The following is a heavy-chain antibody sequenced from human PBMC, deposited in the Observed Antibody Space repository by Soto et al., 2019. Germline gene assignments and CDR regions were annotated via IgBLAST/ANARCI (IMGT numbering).Heavy chain of an antibody. Sequence: SETLSLTCTVSGGSMTNFYWSWIRQPPGKGLEWIGYVSYSDNSNYNPSLKSRVTISVDTSKNQFSLKLTSVTAADTAVYYCARHGKQQLTGYYFDYWGQGTLVTVSS. D-gene: IGHD6-13*01. CDR3: ARHGKQQLTGYYFDY. CDR1: GGSMTNFY. J-gene: IGHJ4*02. CDR2: VSYSDNS. V-gene: IGHV4-59*01.